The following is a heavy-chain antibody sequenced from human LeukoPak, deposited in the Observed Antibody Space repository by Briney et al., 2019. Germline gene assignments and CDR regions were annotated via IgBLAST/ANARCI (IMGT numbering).Heavy chain of an antibody. J-gene: IGHJ4*02. V-gene: IGHV4-34*01. CDR3: ARASLNYRKAQWPFDY. CDR2: INHSGST. D-gene: IGHD4-11*01. Sequence: SETLSLTCAVYGGSFSGYYWSWIRQPPGKGLEWIGEINHSGSTNYNPSLKSRVTISVDTSKNQFSLKLSSVTAADTAVYYCARASLNYRKAQWPFDYWGQGTLVTVSS. CDR1: GGSFSGYY.